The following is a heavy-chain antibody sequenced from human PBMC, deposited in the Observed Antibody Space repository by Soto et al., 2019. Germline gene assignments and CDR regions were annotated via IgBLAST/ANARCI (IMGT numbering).Heavy chain of an antibody. CDR1: GFTFTSYA. V-gene: IGHV3-23*01. D-gene: IGHD3-3*01. CDR3: AKHDFWTLYNTGLDS. CDR2: ISGSGGDT. J-gene: IGHJ4*02. Sequence: GGSLRLSCSASGFTFTSYAMSWVRQAPRKGLEWVSGISGSGGDTKSADSVKGRFTISRDNFKNMLYLQMNSLRAEDTAVYYCAKHDFWTLYNTGLDSCGQGTLVTVSS.